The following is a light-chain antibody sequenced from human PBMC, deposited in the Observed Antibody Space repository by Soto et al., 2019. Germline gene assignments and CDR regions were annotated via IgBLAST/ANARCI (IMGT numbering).Light chain of an antibody. CDR3: QQGNSFPLT. CDR1: QDISSW. CDR2: TAS. J-gene: IGKJ4*01. V-gene: IGKV1-12*01. Sequence: DIQMTQSPSSVSASVGDRVTITCRASQDISSWLAWFQQKPGEAPRLLIYTASTLHSGVPSRFSGSGSGTDFPLTISSLQPEDFATYYCQQGNSFPLTFGGGTKVEI.